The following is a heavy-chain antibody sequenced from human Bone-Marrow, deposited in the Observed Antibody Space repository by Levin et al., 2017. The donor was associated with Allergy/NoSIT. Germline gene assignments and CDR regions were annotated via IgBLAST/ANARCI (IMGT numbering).Heavy chain of an antibody. D-gene: IGHD2-15*01. CDR2: IYYSGST. J-gene: IGHJ6*03. Sequence: SCTVSGGSISSGGYYWSWIRQHPGKGLEWIGYIYYSGSTYYNPSLKSRVTISVDTSKNQFSLKLSSVTAADTAVYYCARVIVVVVAAGYYYYYMDVWGKGTTVTVSS. V-gene: IGHV4-31*03. CDR1: GGSISSGGYY. CDR3: ARVIVVVVAAGYYYYYMDV.